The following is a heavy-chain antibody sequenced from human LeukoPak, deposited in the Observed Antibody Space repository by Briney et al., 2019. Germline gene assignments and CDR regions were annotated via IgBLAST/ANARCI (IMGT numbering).Heavy chain of an antibody. CDR3: ARQVEQGTIYYFDY. D-gene: IGHD1/OR15-1a*01. CDR1: GYSITSGFS. V-gene: IGHV4-38-2*01. J-gene: IGHJ4*02. CDR2: MSHSGST. Sequence: SETLSLTCAVSGYSITSGFSWGWIRQPPGKGLEWIGAMSHSGSTDFNPSLKSRVSISVDTSKNQFSLKLTYVAAADTAFYYCARQVEQGTIYYFDYWGQGTLVTVSS.